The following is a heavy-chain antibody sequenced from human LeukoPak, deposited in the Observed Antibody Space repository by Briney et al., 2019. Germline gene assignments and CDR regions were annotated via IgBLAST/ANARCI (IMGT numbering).Heavy chain of an antibody. CDR3: ARDLGNHFDY. CDR1: GGSINSYY. CDR2: ISYSGST. J-gene: IGHJ4*02. D-gene: IGHD2/OR15-2a*01. Sequence: SETLSLTCTVSGGSINSYYWSWVRQPPGKGLEWIGYISYSGSTNCNPSLKSRVTISVDTSKNQFSLKLSSVTAADTAVYYCARDLGNHFDYWGQGTLVTVSS. V-gene: IGHV4-59*12.